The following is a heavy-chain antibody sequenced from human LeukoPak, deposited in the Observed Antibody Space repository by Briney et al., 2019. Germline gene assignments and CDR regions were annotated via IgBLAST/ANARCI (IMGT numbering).Heavy chain of an antibody. Sequence: GESLKISWKGSGYRFTSYWIAWVRQMPGKGLEWMGIIYPGDSDTRYSPSFQGQVTIAADKSISTAYLQWSSLKASDTAISYCARHLLAPDYWGQGTLVTVSS. D-gene: IGHD2-15*01. CDR1: GYRFTSYW. J-gene: IGHJ4*02. V-gene: IGHV5-51*01. CDR3: ARHLLAPDY. CDR2: IYPGDSDT.